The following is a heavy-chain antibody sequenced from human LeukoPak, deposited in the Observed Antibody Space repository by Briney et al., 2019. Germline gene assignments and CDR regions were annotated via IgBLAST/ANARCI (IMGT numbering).Heavy chain of an antibody. CDR2: IYPGDSDT. Sequence: GESLKISCKGSGYSFTSYWIGWVRQMPGKGLEWTGIIYPGDSDTRYSPSFQGQVTISADKSISTAYLQWSSLKASDTAMYYCARGYCSGGSCYRIFDYWGQGTLVTVSS. CDR1: GYSFTSYW. D-gene: IGHD2-15*01. J-gene: IGHJ4*02. CDR3: ARGYCSGGSCYRIFDY. V-gene: IGHV5-51*01.